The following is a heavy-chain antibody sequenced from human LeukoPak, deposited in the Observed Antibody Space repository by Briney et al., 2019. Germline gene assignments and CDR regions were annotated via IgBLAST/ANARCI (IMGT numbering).Heavy chain of an antibody. CDR3: ARDSLYNFWSGYYYTTYYFDY. CDR2: IYTGGST. D-gene: IGHD3-3*01. Sequence: SQTLSLTCTVSGGSISSGNYYWSWIRQPAGKGLEWIGHIYTGGSTNYNPSLKSRVTISVDTSKNQFSLNLSSMTAADTAVYYCARDSLYNFWSGYYYTTYYFDYWGQGTLVTVSS. J-gene: IGHJ4*02. V-gene: IGHV4-61*09. CDR1: GGSISSGNYY.